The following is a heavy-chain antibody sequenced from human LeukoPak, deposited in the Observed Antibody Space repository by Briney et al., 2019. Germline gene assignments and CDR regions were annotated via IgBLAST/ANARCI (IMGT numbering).Heavy chain of an antibody. Sequence: GSVKVSCKTSGYNFTDFYIHWVRQAPGQGLEWMGLIKPNSGVTKYAEKFQGRVTMTTETSMSTAFMELSRLRSDDTADYYCARDPPMAGTPSLDSWGQGTPVIVSS. CDR1: GYNFTDFY. CDR3: ARDPPMAGTPSLDS. CDR2: IKPNSGVT. D-gene: IGHD1-14*01. J-gene: IGHJ5*01. V-gene: IGHV1-2*02.